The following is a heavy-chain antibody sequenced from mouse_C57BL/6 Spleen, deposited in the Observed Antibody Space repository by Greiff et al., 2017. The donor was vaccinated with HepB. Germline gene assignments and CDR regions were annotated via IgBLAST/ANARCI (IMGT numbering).Heavy chain of an antibody. CDR1: GFSLTSYG. CDR3: ARNKGANWDDYFDY. D-gene: IGHD4-1*02. J-gene: IGHJ2*01. V-gene: IGHV2-2*01. CDR2: IWSGGST. Sequence: LQESGPGLVQPSQSLSITCTVSGFSLTSYGVHWVRQSPGKGLEWLGVIWSGGSTDYNAAFISRLSISKDNSKGQVFFKMNSLQADDTAIYYCARNKGANWDDYFDYWGQGTTLTVSS.